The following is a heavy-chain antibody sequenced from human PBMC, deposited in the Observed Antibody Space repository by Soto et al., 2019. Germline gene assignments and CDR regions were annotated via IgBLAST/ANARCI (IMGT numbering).Heavy chain of an antibody. CDR1: GGSIRGYY. J-gene: IGHJ4*02. CDR2: MHTSGST. CDR3: VRASMPKAHFDS. V-gene: IGHV4-4*07. D-gene: IGHD2-2*01. Sequence: QMQLQESGPGLVKPSETLSLTCTVSGGSIRGYYWSWIRQSAGMGLEWIGRMHTSGSTNYNPSLKSRVTFSVDMTNKQISLKLTSVTAADTALYYCVRASMPKAHFDSWGQGTLVTVSS.